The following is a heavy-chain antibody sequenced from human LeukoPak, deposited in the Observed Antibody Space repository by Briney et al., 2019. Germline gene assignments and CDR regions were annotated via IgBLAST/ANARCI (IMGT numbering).Heavy chain of an antibody. CDR2: IYYSGRT. J-gene: IGHJ4*02. V-gene: IGHV4-39*01. Sequence: NPSETLSLTCTVSGGSISTSSYYWGWIRQPPGKGLEWIGSIYYSGRTYYNPSLKSRVTISVDTSKNQFSLKLSSVTAADTTVYYCARHEYYGSGSQHIFDYWGQGTLVTVSS. CDR1: GGSISTSSYY. D-gene: IGHD3-10*01. CDR3: ARHEYYGSGSQHIFDY.